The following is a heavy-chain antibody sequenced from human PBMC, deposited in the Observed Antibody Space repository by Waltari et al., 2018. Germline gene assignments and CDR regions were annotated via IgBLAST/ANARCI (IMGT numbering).Heavy chain of an antibody. CDR2: TRNKANSYTT. Sequence: EVQLVESGGGLVQPGGSLRLSCAASGFTFSDHYMDWVRQAPGKGLEWVGRTRNKANSYTTEYAASVKGRFTISRDDSKNSLYLQMNSLKTEDTAVYYCARGPYGMDVRGQGTTVTVSS. CDR1: GFTFSDHY. CDR3: ARGPYGMDV. V-gene: IGHV3-72*01. J-gene: IGHJ6*02.